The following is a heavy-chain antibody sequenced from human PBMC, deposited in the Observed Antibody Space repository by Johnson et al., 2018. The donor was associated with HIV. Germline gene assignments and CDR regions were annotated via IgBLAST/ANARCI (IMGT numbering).Heavy chain of an antibody. J-gene: IGHJ3*02. Sequence: VQLVESGGGVVQPGRSLRLSCAASGFTFSSYWMHWVRQAPGKGLVWVSRIISDGSCTVSADSVKGRFTISRDNAKNTLYLQMNSLKTEDTAVYYCTTLSGSYYDSSGNYDIGAFDIWGQGTMVTVSS. V-gene: IGHV3-74*02. CDR3: TTLSGSYYDSSGNYDIGAFDI. CDR2: IISDGSCT. CDR1: GFTFSSYW. D-gene: IGHD3-22*01.